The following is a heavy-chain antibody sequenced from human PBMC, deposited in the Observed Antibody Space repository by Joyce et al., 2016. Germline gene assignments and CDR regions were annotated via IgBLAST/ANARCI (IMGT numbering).Heavy chain of an antibody. D-gene: IGHD3-3*01. J-gene: IGHJ4*02. V-gene: IGHV5-51*03. CDR2: IYPDDSDT. Sequence: EVQLVQSGAEVKKPGESLKISCKISGKGYTSYWIAWVRQMPGKGLEWMGIIYPDDSDTRYSPSVQGQVTSSADRSSSTAYLQWSSLKASDTAMYYCASLNSFYEYWGRGTLVIVSS. CDR3: ASLNSFYEY. CDR1: GKGYTSYW.